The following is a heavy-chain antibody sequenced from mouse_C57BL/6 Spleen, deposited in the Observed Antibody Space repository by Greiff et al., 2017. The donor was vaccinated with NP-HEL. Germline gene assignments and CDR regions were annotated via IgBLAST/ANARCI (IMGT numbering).Heavy chain of an antibody. CDR3: ARYDYGEAMDY. CDR1: GFTFTDYY. V-gene: IGHV7-3*01. Sequence: EVQLVESGGGLVQPGGSLSLSCAASGFTFTDYYMSWVRQPPGKTLEWLGFIRNKANGYTTEYSASVKGRFTISRDNSQSILYLQMNALRAEDSATYYCARYDYGEAMDYWGQGTSVTVSS. D-gene: IGHD2-4*01. CDR2: IRNKANGYTT. J-gene: IGHJ4*01.